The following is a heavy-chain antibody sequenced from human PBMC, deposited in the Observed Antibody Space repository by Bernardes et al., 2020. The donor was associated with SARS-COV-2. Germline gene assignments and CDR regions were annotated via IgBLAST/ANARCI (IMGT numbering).Heavy chain of an antibody. CDR2: MFYSGSA. V-gene: IGHV4-59*01. J-gene: IGHJ5*02. D-gene: IGHD4-4*01. CDR1: GSSMTAYY. Sequence: SETLSLTCSVSGSSMTAYYWSWIRQPPGKGLQWIGHMFYSGSANYNPSLKSRVTISVDTSKNQFSLKLSSVTAADTAVYYCARVLVTTYWFDPWGQGTLVTVSS. CDR3: ARVLVTTYWFDP.